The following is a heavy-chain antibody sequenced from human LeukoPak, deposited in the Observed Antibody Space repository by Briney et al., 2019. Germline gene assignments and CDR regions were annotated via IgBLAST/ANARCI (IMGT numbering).Heavy chain of an antibody. Sequence: GGSLRLSCAASGFTFSSYGMTWVRQAPGKGLEWVSVIYSGGSTYYADSVKGRFTISRDSSKNTLYLQMNSLRAEDTAVYYCARERYYDSSGSNYFDYWGQGTLVTVSS. CDR2: IYSGGST. V-gene: IGHV3-53*01. D-gene: IGHD3-22*01. CDR3: ARERYYDSSGSNYFDY. CDR1: GFTFSSYG. J-gene: IGHJ4*02.